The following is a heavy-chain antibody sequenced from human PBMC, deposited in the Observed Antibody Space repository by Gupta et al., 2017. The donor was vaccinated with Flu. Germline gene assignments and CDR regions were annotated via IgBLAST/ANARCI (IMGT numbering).Heavy chain of an antibody. J-gene: IGHJ4*02. Sequence: QVQLVESGGGVVQPGRSLRLSCAASGFTFSSYGMHWVRQAPGKGLEWVAVISYDGSNKYYADSVKGRFTISRDNSKNTLYLQMNSLRAEDTAVYYCAKDLRRDFWSGYYQKPDYWGQGTLVTVSS. CDR2: ISYDGSNK. CDR1: GFTFSSYG. D-gene: IGHD3-3*01. CDR3: AKDLRRDFWSGYYQKPDY. V-gene: IGHV3-30*18.